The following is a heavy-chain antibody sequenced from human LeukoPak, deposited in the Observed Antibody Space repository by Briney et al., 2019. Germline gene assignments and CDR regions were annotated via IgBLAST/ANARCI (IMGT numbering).Heavy chain of an antibody. CDR2: IYYSGST. Sequence: PSETLSLTCTVSGGSISSYYWSWIRQPPGKGLEWIGYIYYSGSTNYNPSLKSRVTISVDTSKNQFSLKLSSVTAADTAVYYCAAFVVAGGMDVWGQGTTVTVSS. CDR1: GGSISSYY. J-gene: IGHJ6*02. CDR3: AAFVVAGGMDV. V-gene: IGHV4-59*01. D-gene: IGHD2-15*01.